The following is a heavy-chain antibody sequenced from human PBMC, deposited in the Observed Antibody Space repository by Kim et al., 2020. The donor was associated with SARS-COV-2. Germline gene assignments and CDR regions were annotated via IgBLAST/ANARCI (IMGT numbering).Heavy chain of an antibody. CDR2: IIPILGIA. D-gene: IGHD2-21*01. Sequence: SVKVSCKASGGTFSSYAISWVRQAPGQGLEWMGRIIPILGIANYAQKFQGRVTITADKYTSTAYMALSSLRSEDTAVYYCARDSVMATITPYYYYGMDVWGQGTTVTVSS. CDR1: GGTFSSYA. V-gene: IGHV1-69*04. CDR3: ARDSVMATITPYYYYGMDV. J-gene: IGHJ6*02.